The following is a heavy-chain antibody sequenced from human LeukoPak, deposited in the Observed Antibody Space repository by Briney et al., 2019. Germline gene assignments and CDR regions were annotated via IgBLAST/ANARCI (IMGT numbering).Heavy chain of an antibody. CDR1: GFTFSSYG. Sequence: PGRSLRLSCAASGFTFSSYGMHWVRQAPGKGLEWVAVISYDGSNKYYADSVKGRFTISRDNSKNTLYLQMNSRRAEDTAVYYCAKDNWATVAPGYFDYWGQGTLVTVSS. CDR3: AKDNWATVAPGYFDY. J-gene: IGHJ4*02. D-gene: IGHD6-19*01. V-gene: IGHV3-30*18. CDR2: ISYDGSNK.